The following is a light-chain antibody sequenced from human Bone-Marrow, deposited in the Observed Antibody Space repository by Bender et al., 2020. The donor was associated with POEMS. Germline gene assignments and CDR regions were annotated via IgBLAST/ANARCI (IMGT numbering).Light chain of an antibody. V-gene: IGLV1-44*01. J-gene: IGLJ3*02. CDR3: PVWDDSLHGWV. Sequence: QSVLTQPPSVSGTPGQRVTISCSGGSSNLGAHAVNWYQHLPGTAPKLLIYSSHRRPSEVPYRFSASRSGTSASLAISGLQSEDEADYYCPVWDDSLHGWVFGGGTKLTVL. CDR1: SSNLGAHA. CDR2: SSH.